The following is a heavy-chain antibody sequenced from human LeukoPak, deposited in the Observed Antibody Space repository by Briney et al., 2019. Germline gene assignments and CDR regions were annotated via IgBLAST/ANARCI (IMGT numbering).Heavy chain of an antibody. CDR2: IRSKVFGGTT. CDR1: GFTFSSYA. CDR3: SRGKRTHYNGMDV. D-gene: IGHD1/OR15-1a*01. Sequence: GGSLRLSCAASGFTFSSYAMNWVRQAPGKGLEWVGFIRSKVFGGTTEYAASVKGRFTISRDDSKNIAYLEMNSLKSEDTAVYYCSRGKRTHYNGMDVWGKGTTVTVSS. V-gene: IGHV3-49*04. J-gene: IGHJ6*04.